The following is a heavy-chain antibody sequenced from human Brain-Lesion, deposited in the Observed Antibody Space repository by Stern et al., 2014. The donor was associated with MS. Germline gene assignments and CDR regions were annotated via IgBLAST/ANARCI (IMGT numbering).Heavy chain of an antibody. D-gene: IGHD3-3*01. V-gene: IGHV1-2*02. J-gene: IGHJ6*02. Sequence: QVQLLQPGAEVKKPGASVKVSCKTSGYIFTVYYIHWVRQAPGQGLEWMAWINPNTGGPKYAQKFQGRVTMSRDTSISTAYVELSSLTSDDTAVYYCARDQRGITIFGVVTDYYYLGMDVWGQGTTVTVSS. CDR1: GYIFTVYY. CDR3: ARDQRGITIFGVVTDYYYLGMDV. CDR2: INPNTGGP.